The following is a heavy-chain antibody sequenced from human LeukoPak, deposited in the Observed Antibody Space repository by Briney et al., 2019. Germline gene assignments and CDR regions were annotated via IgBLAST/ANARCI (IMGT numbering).Heavy chain of an antibody. J-gene: IGHJ4*02. CDR3: ARQDDTSALYYVPRYFNY. V-gene: IGHV5-51*01. D-gene: IGHD3-22*01. Sequence: GESLKISCKGSGSRFTNYWSGWLRQMPGKGLEWMGIIYPGDSDTTYSPSFQGQVTISADKSISTAYLQWSSLKASDSAMYYCARQDDTSALYYVPRYFNYWGQGTLVTVSS. CDR2: IYPGDSDT. CDR1: GSRFTNYW.